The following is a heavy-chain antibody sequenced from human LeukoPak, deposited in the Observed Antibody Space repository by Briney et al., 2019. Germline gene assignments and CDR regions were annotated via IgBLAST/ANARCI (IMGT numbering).Heavy chain of an antibody. V-gene: IGHV3-49*04. CDR3: NGRLYYYCYYMDV. CDR1: GFTFGDYA. D-gene: IGHD6-19*01. J-gene: IGHJ6*03. CDR2: IRSKAYGGTT. Sequence: PGGSLRLSCTASGFTFGDYAMSWVRQAPGKGLEWVGFIRSKAYGGTTEYAASVKGRFTISRDDSKSIAYLQMNSLKTEDTAVYYCNGRLYYYCYYMDVWGKGTTVTVSS.